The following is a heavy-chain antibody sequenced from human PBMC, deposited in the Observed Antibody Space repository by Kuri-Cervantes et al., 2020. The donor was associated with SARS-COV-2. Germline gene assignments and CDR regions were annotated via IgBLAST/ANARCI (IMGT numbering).Heavy chain of an antibody. V-gene: IGHV4-59*01. CDR1: GGSISSYY. CDR3: ARAVTSIFEVPTNWFDP. CDR2: IYYSGST. J-gene: IGHJ5*02. Sequence: SETLSLTCTVSGGSISSYYWSWIRQPPGKGLEWIGYIYYSGSTNYNPSLKSRVTISVDTSKNQFSLKLSSVTAADTAVYYCARAVTSIFEVPTNWFDPWGQGTLVTVSS. D-gene: IGHD3-3*01.